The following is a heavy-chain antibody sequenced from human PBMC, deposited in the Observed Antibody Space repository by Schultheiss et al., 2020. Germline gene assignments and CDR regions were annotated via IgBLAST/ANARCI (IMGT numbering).Heavy chain of an antibody. Sequence: SETLSLTCTVSGGSISSSSYYWGWIRQPPGKGLEWIGYIYYSGSTNYNPSLKSRVTISVDTSKNQFSLKLSSVTAADTAVYYCARGRGVVAVQEYFQHWGQGTLVTVSS. J-gene: IGHJ1*01. CDR2: IYYSGST. CDR1: GGSISSSSYY. V-gene: IGHV4-61*05. CDR3: ARGRGVVAVQEYFQH. D-gene: IGHD2-15*01.